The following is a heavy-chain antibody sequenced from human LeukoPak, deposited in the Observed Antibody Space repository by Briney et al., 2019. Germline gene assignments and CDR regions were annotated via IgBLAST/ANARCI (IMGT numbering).Heavy chain of an antibody. V-gene: IGHV4-38-2*02. CDR3: ARVVASTSIDS. CDR1: GYSISSDYF. J-gene: IGHJ4*02. D-gene: IGHD2-15*01. CDR2: IFHSGSV. Sequence: SETLSLTCIVSGYSISSDYFWGLVRQPPGKGLEWIGSIFHSGSVYYNPSLKSRVTISVDPSKNRFSLKLTSVTAADTAVYYCARVVASTSIDSWGQGTLVTVSS.